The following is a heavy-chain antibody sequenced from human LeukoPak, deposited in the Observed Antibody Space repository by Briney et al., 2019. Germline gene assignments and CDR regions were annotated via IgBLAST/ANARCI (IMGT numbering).Heavy chain of an antibody. CDR1: GGSISSYY. Sequence: SETLSLTCTVSGGSISSYYWSWIRQPPGKGLEWIGYIYYTGSTNCNPSLKSRVTISVDTSRNQFSLKLSSVTAADTAVYYCARELDAHNSIDWGQGTLVTVSS. CDR2: IYYTGST. CDR3: ARELDAHNSID. J-gene: IGHJ4*02. V-gene: IGHV4-59*01. D-gene: IGHD5-24*01.